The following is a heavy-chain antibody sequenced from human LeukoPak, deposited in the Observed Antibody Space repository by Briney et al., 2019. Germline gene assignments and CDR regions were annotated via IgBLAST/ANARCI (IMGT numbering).Heavy chain of an antibody. CDR2: ISGYNGHT. CDR3: ARTRDYYDSSGYYYVTPNWFDP. Sequence: ASVKVSCKASGYTFTRYGISWVRQAPGQGLEWMGWISGYNGHTNYAQKLQGRVTMTTDTSTSTAYMELRSLRSDDTAVYYCARTRDYYDSSGYYYVTPNWFDPWGQGTLVTVSS. CDR1: GYTFTRYG. J-gene: IGHJ5*02. V-gene: IGHV1-18*01. D-gene: IGHD3-22*01.